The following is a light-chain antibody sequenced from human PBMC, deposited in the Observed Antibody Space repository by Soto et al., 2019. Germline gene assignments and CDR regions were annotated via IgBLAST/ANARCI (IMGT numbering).Light chain of an antibody. CDR2: STN. CDR1: SGSVSTNYY. Sequence: QAVVTQEPSFSVSPGGTVTLTCGLSSGSVSTNYYPSCYQQTPGQAPRTLIYSTNTRSSGFPDRFSGSILGDKAALTITGAQADDDSDYYCVLYMGSGIWVFGGGTKLTVL. CDR3: VLYMGSGIWV. J-gene: IGLJ2*01. V-gene: IGLV8-61*01.